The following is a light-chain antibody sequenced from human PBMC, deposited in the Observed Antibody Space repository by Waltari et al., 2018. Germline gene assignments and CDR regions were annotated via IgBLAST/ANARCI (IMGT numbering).Light chain of an antibody. CDR1: SSNIGGNT. CDR2: GNN. V-gene: IGLV1-44*01. CDR3: ATWDDSLSGFYV. J-gene: IGLJ1*01. Sequence: QSVLPQPPSASGTPGQRVTISCSGSSSNIGGNTVNWYQQLPGRAPKLLIYGNNQRPSGVPDRFSGSKSGTSASLVISGLQSEDEADYYCATWDDSLSGFYVFGAGTRVTVL.